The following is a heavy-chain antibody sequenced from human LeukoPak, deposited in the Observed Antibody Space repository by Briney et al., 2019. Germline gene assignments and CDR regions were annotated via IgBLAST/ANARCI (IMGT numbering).Heavy chain of an antibody. CDR1: GFTFSINA. CDR2: ISGSGGST. J-gene: IGHJ4*02. V-gene: IGHV3-23*01. D-gene: IGHD1-26*01. Sequence: GGSLRLSCVASGFTFSINAMIWVRQAPGKGLEWVSAISGSGGSTYYADSVKGRFTISRDNSKNTLYLQMNSLRAEDTAVYYCAKDPYSGSYFDYWGQGTLVTVSS. CDR3: AKDPYSGSYFDY.